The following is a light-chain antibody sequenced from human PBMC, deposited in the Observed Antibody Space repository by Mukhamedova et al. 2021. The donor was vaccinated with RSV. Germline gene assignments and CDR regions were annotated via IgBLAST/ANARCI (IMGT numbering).Light chain of an antibody. CDR1: QSLTNNY. CDR3: QQYHSSPRT. Sequence: RASQSLTNNYLAWYQQKSGQAPRLLVYRASSRATDIPDRFSGSGSGTDFTLTITRLEPEDFAVYYCQQYHSSPRTFGQGTKVDI. V-gene: IGKV3-20*01. J-gene: IGKJ1*01. CDR2: RAS.